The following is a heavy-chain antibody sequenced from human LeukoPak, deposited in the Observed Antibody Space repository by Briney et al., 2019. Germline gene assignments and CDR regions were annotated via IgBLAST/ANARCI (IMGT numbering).Heavy chain of an antibody. Sequence: ASVKVSCKASGYTFTSYDISWVRQATGQGLEWMGWINTNTGNPTYAQGFTGRFVFSLDTSVSTAYLQISSLKAEDTAVYYCARDSYGDYVWGKNWFDPWGQGTLVTVSS. CDR1: GYTFTSYD. CDR2: INTNTGNP. V-gene: IGHV7-4-1*02. D-gene: IGHD4-17*01. J-gene: IGHJ5*02. CDR3: ARDSYGDYVWGKNWFDP.